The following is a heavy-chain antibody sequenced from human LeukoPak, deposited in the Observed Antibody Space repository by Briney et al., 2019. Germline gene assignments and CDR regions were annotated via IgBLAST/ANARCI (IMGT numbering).Heavy chain of an antibody. Sequence: GGSLRLSCAASGFTVSSNYMCWVRQAPGKGLEWVSVIYSGGSTYYADSVKGRFTISRDNSKNTLYLQMNSLRAEDTAVYYCARDFSPSPGYYYYYGMDVWGQGTTVTVSS. D-gene: IGHD3-3*01. J-gene: IGHJ6*02. CDR2: IYSGGST. CDR3: ARDFSPSPGYYYYYGMDV. CDR1: GFTVSSNY. V-gene: IGHV3-53*01.